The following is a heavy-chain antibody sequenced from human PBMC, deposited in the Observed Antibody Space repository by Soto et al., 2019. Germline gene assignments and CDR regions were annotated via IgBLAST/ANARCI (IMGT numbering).Heavy chain of an antibody. V-gene: IGHV1-18*01. J-gene: IGHJ4*02. CDR1: GYTFATSG. CDR2: ISAYNGNT. D-gene: IGHD3-22*01. Sequence: QVKLVQSGTEVKKPGASMKVSCKASGYTFATSGISWVRQAPGQGLEWMGWISAYNGNTNYEQKLQDRVTMTTDTSTSTAYLELRSLRSDDTAGYYCARAGHYYDSSGYANWGQGTLVTVSS. CDR3: ARAGHYYDSSGYAN.